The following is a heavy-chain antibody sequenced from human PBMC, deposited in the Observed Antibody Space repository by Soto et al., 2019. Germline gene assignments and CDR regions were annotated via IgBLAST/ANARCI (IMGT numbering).Heavy chain of an antibody. CDR2: IIPIFGTA. D-gene: IGHD2-2*01. J-gene: IGHJ5*02. V-gene: IGHV1-69*13. Sequence: SVKVSCKASGGTFSSYAISWVRQAPGQGLEWMGGIIPIFGTASYAQKFQGRDTITAYESTSTAYMELSSLRSEDTAVYYCARQAHCSSTSCPLVNWFDPWGQGTLVTVSS. CDR1: GGTFSSYA. CDR3: ARQAHCSSTSCPLVNWFDP.